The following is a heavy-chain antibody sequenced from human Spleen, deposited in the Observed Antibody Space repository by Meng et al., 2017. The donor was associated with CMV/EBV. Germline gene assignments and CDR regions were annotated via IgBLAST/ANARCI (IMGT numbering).Heavy chain of an antibody. D-gene: IGHD2-21*01. Sequence: GESLKISCAASGCDFSNDDMEWVRQATGKGLQWISFISGDGNTIFYADSVKGRFTISRDNAKKSLYLQMKSLRGEDTAVYYCARAQFCGADGGFYFDSWGQGTLVTVSS. CDR2: ISGDGNTI. CDR1: GCDFSNDD. CDR3: ARAQFCGADGGFYFDS. V-gene: IGHV3-48*03. J-gene: IGHJ4*02.